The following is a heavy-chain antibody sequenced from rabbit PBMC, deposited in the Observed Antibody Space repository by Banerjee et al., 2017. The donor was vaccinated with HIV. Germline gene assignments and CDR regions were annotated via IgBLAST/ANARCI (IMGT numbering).Heavy chain of an antibody. V-gene: IGHV1S40*01. CDR1: GFTISSACD. D-gene: IGHD2-1*01. CDR3: ARDGYGDYGAIFNL. CDR2: IDGGSSDIT. J-gene: IGHJ4*01. Sequence: QSLEESGGDLVKPGASLTLTCTASGFTISSACDMCWVRQAPGKGLEWIACIDGGSSDITTYASWAKGRFTISKTSSTTVTLQMTSLTAADTATYFCARDGYGDYGAIFNLWGQGTLVTVS.